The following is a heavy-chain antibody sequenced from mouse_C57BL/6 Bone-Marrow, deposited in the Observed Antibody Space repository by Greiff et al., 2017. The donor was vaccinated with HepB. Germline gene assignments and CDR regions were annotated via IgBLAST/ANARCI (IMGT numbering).Heavy chain of an antibody. CDR2: ISDGGSYT. CDR3: ARAPDY. CDR1: GFTFSSYA. Sequence: EVMLVESGGGLVKPGGSLKLSCAASGFTFSSYAMSWVRQTPEKRLEWVATISDGGSYTYYPDNVKGRFTISRDNAKNNLYLQMSHLKSEDTAMYYCARAPDYWRQGTTLTVSS. V-gene: IGHV5-4*03. J-gene: IGHJ2*01.